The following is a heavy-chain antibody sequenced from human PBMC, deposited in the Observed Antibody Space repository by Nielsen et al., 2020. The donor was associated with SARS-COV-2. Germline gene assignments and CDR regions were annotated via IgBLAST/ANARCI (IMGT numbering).Heavy chain of an antibody. J-gene: IGHJ5*02. D-gene: IGHD3-9*01. CDR3: ARLPTGFPNWFDA. Sequence: SETLSLTCTVSGVSLTSGSFCWGWIRQPPGKGLAWIANNHYYGTTFYNPSLQSRVTISVDTSKNQFSLNLSSVTAADTAIYYCARLPTGFPNWFDAWGQGALVTVSS. CDR1: GVSLTSGSFC. V-gene: IGHV4-39*01. CDR2: NHYYGTT.